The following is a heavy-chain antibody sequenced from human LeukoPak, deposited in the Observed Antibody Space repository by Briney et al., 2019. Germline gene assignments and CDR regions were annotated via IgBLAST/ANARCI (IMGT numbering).Heavy chain of an antibody. CDR3: ARVRGWYDGRRLFDH. Sequence: SETLSLTCTVSGGSISSYYWSWIRQPPGKGLEWIGYIYYSGSTNYNPSLKSRVTISVDTSKNQFSLKLSSVTAADTAVYYCARVRGWYDGRRLFDHWGQGTLVTVSS. D-gene: IGHD6-19*01. J-gene: IGHJ4*02. CDR2: IYYSGST. V-gene: IGHV4-59*01. CDR1: GGSISSYY.